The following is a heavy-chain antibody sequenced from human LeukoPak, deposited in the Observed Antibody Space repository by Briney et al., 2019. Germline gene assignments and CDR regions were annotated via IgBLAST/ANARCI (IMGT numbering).Heavy chain of an antibody. Sequence: PSETLSLTCSVSGGSISSYYWSWIRQPPGKGLEWIGYIYYSGSSNYNPSLKSRVTISVDTSKNHFSLKLTSVTAADTAVYYCARGGRDYQNFDYWGQGTLVTVSP. CDR3: ARGGRDYQNFDY. V-gene: IGHV4-59*01. J-gene: IGHJ4*02. CDR2: IYYSGSS. CDR1: GGSISSYY. D-gene: IGHD4/OR15-4a*01.